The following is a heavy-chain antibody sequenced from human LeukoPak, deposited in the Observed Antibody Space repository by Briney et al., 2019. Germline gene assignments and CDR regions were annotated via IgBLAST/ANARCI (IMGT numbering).Heavy chain of an antibody. CDR3: AKDPYYDFWSGPPGVDAFDI. CDR2: ITYDGSHE. Sequence: GMSLRLSCAASGFTFRSYTIHWVRQAPGKGLDWVVGITYDGSHEFYADSVKGRFTISRDNSKNTLYLQMNSLRAEDTAVYYCAKDPYYDFWSGPPGVDAFDIWGQGTMVTVSS. D-gene: IGHD3-3*01. V-gene: IGHV3-30*04. J-gene: IGHJ3*02. CDR1: GFTFRSYT.